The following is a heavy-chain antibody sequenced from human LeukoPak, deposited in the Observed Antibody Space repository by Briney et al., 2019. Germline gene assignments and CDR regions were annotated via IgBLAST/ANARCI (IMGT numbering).Heavy chain of an antibody. CDR1: GDSVSSNSGA. Sequence: SQTLSLTCAISGDSVSSNSGAWNWIRQSPSRGLEWLGKTYYRSKWYNDYAGSMKGRITISPDTSKNQFSLQLNSVTPEDTAVYYCARDLGTSGWYTFDYWGQGTLVTVSS. J-gene: IGHJ4*02. CDR3: ARDLGTSGWYTFDY. CDR2: TYYRSKWYN. D-gene: IGHD6-19*01. V-gene: IGHV6-1*01.